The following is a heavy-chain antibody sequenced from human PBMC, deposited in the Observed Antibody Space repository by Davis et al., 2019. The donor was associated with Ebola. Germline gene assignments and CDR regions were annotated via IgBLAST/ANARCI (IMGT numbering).Heavy chain of an antibody. V-gene: IGHV1-46*03. D-gene: IGHD5-12*01. J-gene: IGHJ3*02. CDR2: INTNAGRT. Sequence: SVKVSCKASGYTFTNYYMHWVRHAPGQGLARMGMINTNAGRTIYAQKFQGRDTVTRDTSTTTVYMDLSSLRSEDTALYYCTTPGGQDRGYDVFDIWGQGTMVTVSS. CDR3: TTPGGQDRGYDVFDI. CDR1: GYTFTNYY.